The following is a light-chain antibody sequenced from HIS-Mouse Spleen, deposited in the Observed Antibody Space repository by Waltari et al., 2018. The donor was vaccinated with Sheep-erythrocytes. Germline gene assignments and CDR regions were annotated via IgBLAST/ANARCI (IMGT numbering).Light chain of an antibody. CDR2: EGS. Sequence: QSALTQPASVSGSPGQSITTSCTGTSSDVGSYNPVSWYQQHPGKAPKLMIYEGSKRPSGVSNRFSGSKSGNTASLTISGLQAEDEADYYCCSYAGSSTPWVFGGGTKLTVL. CDR1: SSDVGSYNP. J-gene: IGLJ3*02. CDR3: CSYAGSSTPWV. V-gene: IGLV2-23*01.